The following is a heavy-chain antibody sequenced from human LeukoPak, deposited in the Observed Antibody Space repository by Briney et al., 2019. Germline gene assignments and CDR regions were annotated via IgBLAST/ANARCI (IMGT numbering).Heavy chain of an antibody. CDR2: IYYSGST. V-gene: IGHV4-59*12. Sequence: SETLSLTCTVSGGSIRSYYWSWIRQPPGKGLEWIGYIYYSGSTNYNPSLKSRVTISLDTSKNQFSLKLTSVTAADTAVYYCARDPPYHYGMDVWGQGTAVTVSS. J-gene: IGHJ6*02. CDR3: ARDPPYHYGMDV. CDR1: GGSIRSYY.